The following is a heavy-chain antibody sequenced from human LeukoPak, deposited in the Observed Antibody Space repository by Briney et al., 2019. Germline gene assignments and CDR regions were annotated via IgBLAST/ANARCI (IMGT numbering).Heavy chain of an antibody. CDR2: ITSSSSYI. D-gene: IGHD2-2*01. Sequence: GGSLRLSCAASGFTFSSYTMNWVRQAPGRGLEWVSSITSSSSYIYFADSLKGRFTISRDNAKNSLYLQMSSLRAEDTAVYYCARDIKGQYQDAFDIWGQGTMVTVSS. J-gene: IGHJ3*02. CDR3: ARDIKGQYQDAFDI. V-gene: IGHV3-21*01. CDR1: GFTFSSYT.